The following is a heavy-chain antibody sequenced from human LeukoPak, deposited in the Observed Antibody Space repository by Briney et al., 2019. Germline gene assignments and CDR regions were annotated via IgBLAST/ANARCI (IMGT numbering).Heavy chain of an antibody. J-gene: IGHJ4*02. V-gene: IGHV3-7*03. CDR1: GFMFSSNW. Sequence: GSLRLSCAASGFMFSSNWMSWVRQAPGKGLERVANIKQDGSEKYYVDSVRGRFTISRDTAKNSLYLQMNSLRAEDTAVYYCASGPYSYGPDYWGQGTLVTVSS. CDR2: IKQDGSEK. CDR3: ASGPYSYGPDY. D-gene: IGHD5-18*01.